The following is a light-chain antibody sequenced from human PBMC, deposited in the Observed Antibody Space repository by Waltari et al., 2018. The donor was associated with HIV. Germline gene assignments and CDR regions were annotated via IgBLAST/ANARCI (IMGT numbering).Light chain of an antibody. CDR3: CSYSGTGVV. J-gene: IGLJ2*01. V-gene: IGLV2-23*02. CDR2: EVI. Sequence: QSALTQPASVSGSPGQSITISCTGTSSDVGAYNLVSWYQKSPGKAPKLMLFEVIKRPSGVSDRFSGARSGNTASLTISGLQTEDEGDYYCCSYSGTGVVFGGGTKVTVL. CDR1: SSDVGAYNL.